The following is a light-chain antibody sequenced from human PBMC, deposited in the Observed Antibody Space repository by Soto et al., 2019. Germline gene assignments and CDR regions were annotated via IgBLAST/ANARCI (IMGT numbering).Light chain of an antibody. Sequence: DIQMMQSPSTLSASVGDRVTITCRASQTIGNWLAWYQQKPGKPPNLLISKASSLEDGVPPRFSGRGSGTEFTLTISGLQPDDFATYYCQQYNSYSRTFGQGTKVDSK. CDR2: KAS. J-gene: IGKJ1*01. CDR1: QTIGNW. CDR3: QQYNSYSRT. V-gene: IGKV1-5*03.